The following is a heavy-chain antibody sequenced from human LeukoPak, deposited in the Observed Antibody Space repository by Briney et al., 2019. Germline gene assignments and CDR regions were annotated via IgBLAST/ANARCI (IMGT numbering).Heavy chain of an antibody. Sequence: GRSLRLSCAASGFTFSSYAMHWVRQAPGKGLEWVAVISYDGSNKYYADSVKGRFTISRDNSKNTLYLQMNSLRAEDTAVYYCARDRLRYGGVGDHWGQGTLVTVSS. J-gene: IGHJ5*02. CDR2: ISYDGSNK. V-gene: IGHV3-30-3*01. D-gene: IGHD1-26*01. CDR3: ARDRLRYGGVGDH. CDR1: GFTFSSYA.